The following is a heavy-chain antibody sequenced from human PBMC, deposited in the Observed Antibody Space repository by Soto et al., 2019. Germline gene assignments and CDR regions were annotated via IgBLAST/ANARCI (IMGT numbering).Heavy chain of an antibody. CDR2: ISVSGDTT. J-gene: IGHJ4*02. D-gene: IGHD2-15*01. V-gene: IGHV3-23*01. CDR3: AKGRGDTFYSTLDY. CDR1: GFTFSNYA. Sequence: GGSLRLSCAASGFTFSNYAMNWVRQAPGKGLEWVSGISVSGDTTDYADSVKGRFTISRDISKNTLYLLMNSLRAEDTALYFCAKGRGDTFYSTLDYWGQGTPVTVSS.